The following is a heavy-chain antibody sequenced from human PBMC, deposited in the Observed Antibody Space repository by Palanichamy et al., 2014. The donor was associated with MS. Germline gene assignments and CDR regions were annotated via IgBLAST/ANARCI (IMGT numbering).Heavy chain of an antibody. D-gene: IGHD3-3*01. V-gene: IGHV4-30-4*01. CDR3: AREAYDFWSGFRHFDY. CDR1: GGSIRSGDYY. CDR2: IYYSGRT. J-gene: IGHJ4*02. Sequence: QVQLQESGPGLVKPSQTLSLTCTVSGGSIRSGDYYWSWIRQPPGKGLEWVGYIYYSGRTDYNPSLKSRLTISVDTSKNQFSLKLSAVTAADTAVYYCAREAYDFWSGFRHFDYWGQGTLVTVSS.